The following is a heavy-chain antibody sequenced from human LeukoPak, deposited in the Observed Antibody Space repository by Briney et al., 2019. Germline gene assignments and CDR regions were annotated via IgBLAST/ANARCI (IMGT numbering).Heavy chain of an antibody. Sequence: ASVKVSCKASGYTFTSYDINWVRQATGQGLEWMGWMSPNSGNTGYAQKFQGRVTMTRNTSISTAYMELSSLRSEDTAVYYCARGAVGGIAAAGVVVWFDPWGQGTLVTVSS. CDR3: ARGAVGGIAAAGVVVWFDP. CDR1: GYTFTSYD. D-gene: IGHD6-13*01. J-gene: IGHJ5*02. V-gene: IGHV1-8*01. CDR2: MSPNSGNT.